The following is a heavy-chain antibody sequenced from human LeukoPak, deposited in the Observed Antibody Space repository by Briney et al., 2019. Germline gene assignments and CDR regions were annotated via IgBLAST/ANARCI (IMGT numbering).Heavy chain of an antibody. CDR1: GFTFRRYD. J-gene: IGHJ5*02. CDR2: IAYDGNNK. V-gene: IGHV3-30-3*01. Sequence: SLRLSCVASGFTFRRYDVHWVRQAPGKGLEWVAVIAYDGNNKIYADSVKGRFTISRDNSKNTLYLQMNSLRAEDTAVYYCARAAAETGAFRDNWFDPWGQGTLVTVSS. D-gene: IGHD2-8*02. CDR3: ARAAAETGAFRDNWFDP.